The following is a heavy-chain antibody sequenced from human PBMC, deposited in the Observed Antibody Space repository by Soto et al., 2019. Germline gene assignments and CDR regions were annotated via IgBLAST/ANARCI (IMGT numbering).Heavy chain of an antibody. V-gene: IGHV3-48*02. D-gene: IGHD2-21*01. J-gene: IGHJ4*02. CDR2: ISSSSSTI. CDR1: GFTFSSYS. Sequence: EVQLVESGGGLVQPGGSLRLSCAASGFTFSSYSMNWVRQAPGKGLEWVSYISSSSSTIYYADSVKGRFTISRDNAKNSLYMQMNRLRDDDTAVYDCASYCGSVEWGQGTLVTVS. CDR3: ASYCGSVE.